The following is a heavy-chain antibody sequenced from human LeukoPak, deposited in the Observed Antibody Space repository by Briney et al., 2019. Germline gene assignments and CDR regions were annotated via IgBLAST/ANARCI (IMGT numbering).Heavy chain of an antibody. CDR1: GGTFSSYA. D-gene: IGHD1-7*01. CDR3: ARGLWTGTTNYYYYYMDV. V-gene: IGHV1-69*05. CDR2: IIPIFGTA. Sequence: GSSVKVSCKASGGTFSSYAISWVRQAPGQGLEWMGGIIPIFGTANYVQKFQGRVTITTDESTSTAYMELSSLRSEDTAVYYCARGLWTGTTNYYYYYMDVWGKGTTVTVSS. J-gene: IGHJ6*03.